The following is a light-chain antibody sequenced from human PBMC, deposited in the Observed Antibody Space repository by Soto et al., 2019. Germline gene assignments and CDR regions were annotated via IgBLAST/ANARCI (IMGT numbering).Light chain of an antibody. CDR3: MLHMNGVGYF. V-gene: IGLV8-61*01. J-gene: IGLJ1*01. CDR2: NTN. CDR1: SGSVSATHY. Sequence: QTVVTQEPSFSVSPGGPVTLTCGLSSGSVSATHYPSWYQQAPGQPPRALIYNTNTRSSGVPDRFSGSILGNKAALTITGAQAADDSDDYCMLHMNGVGYFFGSGTKV.